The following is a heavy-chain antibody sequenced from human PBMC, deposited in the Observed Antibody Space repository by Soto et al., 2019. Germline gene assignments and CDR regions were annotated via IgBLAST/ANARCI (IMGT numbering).Heavy chain of an antibody. J-gene: IGHJ6*02. Sequence: GGSLRLSCAASGFTFSSYGMHWVRQAPGKGLEWVAVISYDGSNKYYADSVKGRFTISRDNSKNTLYLQMNSLRAEDTAVYYCAKVMGMLSSSSKSYYYYGMDVWGQGTTVTVSS. CDR2: ISYDGSNK. V-gene: IGHV3-30*18. D-gene: IGHD6-6*01. CDR1: GFTFSSYG. CDR3: AKVMGMLSSSSKSYYYYGMDV.